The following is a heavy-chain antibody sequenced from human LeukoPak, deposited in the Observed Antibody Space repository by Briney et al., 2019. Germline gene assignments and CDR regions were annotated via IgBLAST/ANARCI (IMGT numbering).Heavy chain of an antibody. D-gene: IGHD3-9*01. V-gene: IGHV4-59*08. J-gene: IGHJ6*02. CDR1: GGSISSYY. CDR3: ARHILTGYYTDGMDV. Sequence: SETLSLTCTVSGGSISSYYWSWIRQPPGKGLEWIGYIYYSGSTNYNPSLKSRVTISVDTSKNQLSLKLSSVTAADTAVYYCARHILTGYYTDGMDVWGQGTTVTVSS. CDR2: IYYSGST.